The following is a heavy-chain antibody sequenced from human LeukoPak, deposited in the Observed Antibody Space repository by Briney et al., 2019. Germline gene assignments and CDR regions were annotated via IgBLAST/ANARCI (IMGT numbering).Heavy chain of an antibody. Sequence: GGSLRLSCAASGFTFSSYAMHWVRQAPGKGLEWVAVISYDGSNKYYADSVKGRFTISRDNSKNTLYLQMNSLRAEDTAVYYCARDAEEASDIWGKGTMVTVSS. CDR2: ISYDGSNK. V-gene: IGHV3-30-3*01. CDR1: GFTFSSYA. J-gene: IGHJ3*02. CDR3: ARDAEEASDI.